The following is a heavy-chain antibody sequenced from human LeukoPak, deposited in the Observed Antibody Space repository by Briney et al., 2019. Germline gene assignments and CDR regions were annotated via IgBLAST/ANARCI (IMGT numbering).Heavy chain of an antibody. CDR3: ASSWGTVADLDY. Sequence: GASVKVSCKASGYTFTSYYMHWVRQAPGQGLEWMGIINPSGGSTSYAQKFQGRVAMTRDTSTSTVYMELSSLRSEDTAVYYCASSWGTVADLDYWGQGTLVTVSS. CDR2: INPSGGST. D-gene: IGHD2-15*01. J-gene: IGHJ4*02. CDR1: GYTFTSYY. V-gene: IGHV1-46*01.